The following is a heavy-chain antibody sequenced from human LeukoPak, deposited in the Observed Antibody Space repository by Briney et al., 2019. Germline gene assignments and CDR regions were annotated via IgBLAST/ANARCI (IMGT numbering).Heavy chain of an antibody. Sequence: ASVKASCKASGYTFTSYAMHWVRQAPGQRLEWMGWINAGNGNTKYSQKFQGRVTITRDTSASTAYMELSSLRSEDTAVYYCARVGGYCSGGSCYLYYYYYGMDVWGQGTTVTVSS. V-gene: IGHV1-3*01. CDR1: GYTFTSYA. CDR3: ARVGGYCSGGSCYLYYYYYGMDV. D-gene: IGHD2-15*01. CDR2: INAGNGNT. J-gene: IGHJ6*02.